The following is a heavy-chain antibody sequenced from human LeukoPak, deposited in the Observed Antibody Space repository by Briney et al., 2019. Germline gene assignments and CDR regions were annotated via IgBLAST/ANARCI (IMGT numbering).Heavy chain of an antibody. CDR1: GFTYRRYS. Sequence: GGSLRLSCVASGFTYRRYSMNWVRQAPGKGLEWVSTISSGSDYIYHADSVRGRFTISRDLFKKTVHLEMKAMRAEDTAVYYCAKDPRPYYDVPVGYWGQGTLVTVSP. CDR3: AKDPRPYYDVPVGY. V-gene: IGHV3-21*04. J-gene: IGHJ4*02. CDR2: ISSGSDYI. D-gene: IGHD3-3*01.